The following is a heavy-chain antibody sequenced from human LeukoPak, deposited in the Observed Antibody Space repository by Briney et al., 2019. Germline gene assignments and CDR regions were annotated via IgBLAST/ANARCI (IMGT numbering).Heavy chain of an antibody. D-gene: IGHD2-2*01. CDR2: IIPILGVA. CDR3: ARGTSVDCSSTSCYFPGGGNWFDP. Sequence: SVKVSCKASGGTFSSYAISWVRQAPGQGLEWMGRIIPILGVANYAQKFQGRVTITADESTSTAYMELSSLRSEDTAVYYCARGTSVDCSSTSCYFPGGGNWFDPWGQGTLVTVSS. CDR1: GGTFSSYA. V-gene: IGHV1-69*04. J-gene: IGHJ5*02.